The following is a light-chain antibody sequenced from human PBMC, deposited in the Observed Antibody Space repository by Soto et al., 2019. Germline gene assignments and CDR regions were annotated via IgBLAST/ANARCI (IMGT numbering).Light chain of an antibody. Sequence: IRMAQSPCTLSASVGDRVTITCRASQSLSIWLAWYQHKPGKAPKLLIYDASSLESGVPSRFSGSGSGTEFTLTISGLQPDDFATYYCQQYKAYSMYTFGQGTRLENK. J-gene: IGKJ5*01. CDR1: QSLSIW. CDR2: DAS. V-gene: IGKV1-5*01. CDR3: QQYKAYSMYT.